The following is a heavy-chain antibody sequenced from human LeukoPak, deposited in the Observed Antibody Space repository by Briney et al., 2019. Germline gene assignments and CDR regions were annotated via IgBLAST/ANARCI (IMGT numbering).Heavy chain of an antibody. Sequence: SVKVSCKASGGTFSSYAISWVRQAPGQGLEWMGRIIPILGIANYAQKFQGRVTITADKSTSTAYMELSSLRSEDTAVYHCARGLIAAALGYYYGMDVWGQGTTVTVSS. CDR2: IIPILGIA. D-gene: IGHD6-13*01. CDR1: GGTFSSYA. J-gene: IGHJ6*02. V-gene: IGHV1-69*04. CDR3: ARGLIAAALGYYYGMDV.